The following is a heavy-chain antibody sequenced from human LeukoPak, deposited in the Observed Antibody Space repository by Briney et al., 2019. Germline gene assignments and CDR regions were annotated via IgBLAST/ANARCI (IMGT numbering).Heavy chain of an antibody. CDR3: ARDGGIAVAAPFDY. Sequence: PGGSLRLSCAASGFTVSSNYMSWVRQAPGKGLEWVSVIYSGGSTYYADSVKGRFTISRDNAKNTLYLQMNSLRAEDTAVYFCARDGGIAVAAPFDYWGQGTLVTVSS. CDR2: IYSGGST. J-gene: IGHJ4*02. V-gene: IGHV3-66*01. D-gene: IGHD6-19*01. CDR1: GFTVSSNY.